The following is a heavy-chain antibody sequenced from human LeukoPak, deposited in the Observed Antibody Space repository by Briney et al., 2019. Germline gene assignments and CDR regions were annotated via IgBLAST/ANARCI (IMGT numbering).Heavy chain of an antibody. D-gene: IGHD5-12*01. J-gene: IGHJ4*02. CDR3: ARDLATIDGIAWYYFEN. CDR2: INPNTGGT. V-gene: IGHV1-2*02. Sequence: GASVKVSCKASGYTFTDHYIRWVRQAPGQGFEWMGWINPNTGGTDYAQKFQDRIAISTYTSISTVYMELSRLKSDDTALYYCARDLATIDGIAWYYFENWGQGTLVTVS. CDR1: GYTFTDHY.